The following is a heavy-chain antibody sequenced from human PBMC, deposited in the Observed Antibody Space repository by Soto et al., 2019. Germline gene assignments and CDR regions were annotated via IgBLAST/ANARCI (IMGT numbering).Heavy chain of an antibody. V-gene: IGHV3-23*01. CDR1: GFTFSNFA. D-gene: IGHD1-1*01. Sequence: EVQLLESGGGLVQPGGSLRLSCAASGFTFSNFAMSWVRQAPGKGLEWVSTISGSAGSTYYADSDSVKGRFTISRDNTKNTVYLEVNSLRGEDTAIYYCVRHWIWGQGTLVTVSS. CDR2: ISGSAGST. CDR3: VRHWI. J-gene: IGHJ4*02.